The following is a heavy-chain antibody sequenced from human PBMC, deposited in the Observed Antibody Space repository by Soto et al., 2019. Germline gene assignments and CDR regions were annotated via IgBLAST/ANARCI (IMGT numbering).Heavy chain of an antibody. Sequence: SETLSLTCAVYGGSFSGYYWSWIRQPPGKGLEWIGEINHSGSTNYADSVKGRFTISRDNAKNSLYLQMNSLRAEDTAVYYCARDPSSWYFFDYWGQGTLVTVSS. CDR2: INHSGST. CDR3: ARDPSSWYFFDY. V-gene: IGHV4-34*01. D-gene: IGHD6-13*01. CDR1: GGSFSGYY. J-gene: IGHJ4*02.